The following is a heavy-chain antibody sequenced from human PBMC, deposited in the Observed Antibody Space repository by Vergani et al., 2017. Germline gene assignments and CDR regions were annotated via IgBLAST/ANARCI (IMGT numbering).Heavy chain of an antibody. CDR3: ARWVRGVKYYFDY. V-gene: IGHV3-9*01. J-gene: IGHJ4*02. CDR2: ISWNSGSI. Sequence: EVQLVESGGGLVQPGGSLRLSCAASGFTFDDYAMHWVRQAPGKGLEWVSGISWNSGSIGYADSVKGRFTISRDNAKNSLYLQMNSLRAEDTALYYCARWVRGVKYYFDYWGQGTLVTVSS. CDR1: GFTFDDYA. D-gene: IGHD3-10*01.